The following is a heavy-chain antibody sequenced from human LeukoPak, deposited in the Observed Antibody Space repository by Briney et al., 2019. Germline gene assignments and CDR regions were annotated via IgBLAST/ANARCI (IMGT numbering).Heavy chain of an antibody. CDR1: GGTFSSYA. CDR3: ARDATLTTTGSIRWFDP. J-gene: IGHJ5*02. V-gene: IGHV1-69*06. Sequence: SVKVSCKASGGTFSSYAISWVRQAPGQGLEWMGGIIPIFGTANYAQEFQGRVTITADKSTSTAYMELSSLRSEDTAVYYCARDATLTTTGSIRWFDPWGQGTLVTVSS. D-gene: IGHD4/OR15-4a*01. CDR2: IIPIFGTA.